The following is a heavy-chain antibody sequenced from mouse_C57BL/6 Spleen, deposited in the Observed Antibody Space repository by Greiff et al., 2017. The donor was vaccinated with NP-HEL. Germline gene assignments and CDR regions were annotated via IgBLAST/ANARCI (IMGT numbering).Heavy chain of an antibody. V-gene: IGHV1-82*01. CDR2: IYPGDGDT. J-gene: IGHJ1*03. CDR1: GYAFSSSW. D-gene: IGHD2-4*01. CDR3: AREEGDYGGYFDV. Sequence: QVQLKQSGPELVKPGASVKISCKASGYAFSSSWMNWVKQRPGKGLEWIGRIYPGDGDTNYNGKFKGKATLTADKSSSTAYMQLSSLTSEDSAVYFCAREEGDYGGYFDVWGTGTTVTVSS.